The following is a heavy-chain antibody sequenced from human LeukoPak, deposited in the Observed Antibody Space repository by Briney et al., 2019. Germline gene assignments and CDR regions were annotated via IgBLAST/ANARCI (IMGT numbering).Heavy chain of an antibody. D-gene: IGHD5-18*01. J-gene: IGHJ6*02. CDR3: ARGSAMDDYYYYGMDV. CDR2: IYSGGST. V-gene: IGHV3-53*01. Sequence: GGSLRLSCAASGFTVSSNYMSWVRQAPGKGLEWVSVIYSGGSTYYADSVKGRFTISRDNSKNTLYLQMNSLRAEDTAVYYWARGSAMDDYYYYGMDVWGQGTTVTVSS. CDR1: GFTVSSNY.